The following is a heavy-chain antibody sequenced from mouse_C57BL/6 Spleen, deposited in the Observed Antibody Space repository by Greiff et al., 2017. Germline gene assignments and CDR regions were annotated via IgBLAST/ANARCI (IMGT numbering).Heavy chain of an antibody. CDR3: AREDYPYYYGSSYGAMDY. J-gene: IGHJ4*01. CDR2: IRPSNGGT. Sequence: QVQLQQPGTELVQPGASVKLSCKASGYTFTSYWMHWVKQRPGQGLEWVGNIRPSNGGTNTNEEMKSKATLTVDKSSSTAYMQLSSLTSEDSAVYYCAREDYPYYYGSSYGAMDYWGQGTSVTVSS. D-gene: IGHD1-1*01. V-gene: IGHV1-53*01. CDR1: GYTFTSYW.